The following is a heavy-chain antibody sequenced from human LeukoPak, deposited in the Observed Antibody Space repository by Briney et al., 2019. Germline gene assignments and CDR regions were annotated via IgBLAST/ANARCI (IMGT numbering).Heavy chain of an antibody. J-gene: IGHJ4*02. CDR2: ISSSGSTI. CDR1: GFTFSSYE. V-gene: IGHV3-48*03. CDR3: AKLGSGSYPDY. D-gene: IGHD1-26*01. Sequence: PGGSLRLSCAASGFTFSSYEMNWVRQAPGKGLEWVSYISSSGSTIYYADSVKGRFTISRDNAKNSLYLQMNSLRAEDTALYYCAKLGSGSYPDYWGQGTLVTVSS.